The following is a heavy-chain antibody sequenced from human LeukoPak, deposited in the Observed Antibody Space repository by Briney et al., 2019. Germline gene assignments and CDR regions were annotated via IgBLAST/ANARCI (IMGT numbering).Heavy chain of an antibody. J-gene: IGHJ5*02. CDR3: AKDLGTAMADSPFDP. D-gene: IGHD5-18*01. Sequence: GGSLRLSCAASGFTFSSYGMHWVRQAPGKGLEWVAVISYDGSNKYYADSVKGRFTISRDNSKNTLYLQMNSLRAEDTAVYYCAKDLGTAMADSPFDPWGQGTLVTVSS. CDR2: ISYDGSNK. CDR1: GFTFSSYG. V-gene: IGHV3-30*18.